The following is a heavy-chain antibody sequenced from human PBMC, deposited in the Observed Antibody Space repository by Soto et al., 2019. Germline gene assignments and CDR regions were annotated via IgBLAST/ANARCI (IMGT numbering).Heavy chain of an antibody. J-gene: IGHJ4*02. Sequence: GGSLRLSCAASGFTFSSYAMHWVRQAPGKGLEWVAVISYDGSNKYYADSVRGRFTISRDNSKNTLYLQMNSLRAEDTAVYYCARSPQVEEQWLAILDYWGQGTLVTVSS. CDR2: ISYDGSNK. D-gene: IGHD6-19*01. CDR1: GFTFSSYA. CDR3: ARSPQVEEQWLAILDY. V-gene: IGHV3-30-3*01.